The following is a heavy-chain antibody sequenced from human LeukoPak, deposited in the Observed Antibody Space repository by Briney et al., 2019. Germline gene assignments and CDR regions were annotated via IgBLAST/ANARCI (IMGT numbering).Heavy chain of an antibody. V-gene: IGHV4-39*01. J-gene: IGHJ3*02. CDR1: GGSIINSNYY. CDR2: IFYSGNT. CDR3: ARGQRAFDI. Sequence: SETLSLTCTVSGGSIINSNYYWGWIRQPPGKGLEWIGNIFYSGNTYYNVSLKSRVSISVDTSKNQFSLKLTSVTAADTAVYYCARGQRAFDIWGQGTMVTVSS.